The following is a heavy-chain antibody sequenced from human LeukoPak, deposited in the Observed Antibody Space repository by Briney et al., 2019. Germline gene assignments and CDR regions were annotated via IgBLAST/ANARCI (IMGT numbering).Heavy chain of an antibody. Sequence: NPSETLSLTCTVSGGSIANYFWSWIRQSPGKGLEWIGYVYSDGSTKYKSFLKSRVTISVDTSKNPVSLKLSSVTAADTAVYYCARASDSSGSYSGGHIWGQGTMVTVS. CDR3: ARASDSSGSYSGGHI. D-gene: IGHD6-19*01. V-gene: IGHV4-59*01. CDR1: GGSIANYF. J-gene: IGHJ3*02. CDR2: VYSDGST.